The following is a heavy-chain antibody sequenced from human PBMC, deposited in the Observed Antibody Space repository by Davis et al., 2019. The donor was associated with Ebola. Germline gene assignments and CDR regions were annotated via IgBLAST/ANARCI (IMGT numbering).Heavy chain of an antibody. CDR2: IYYSGST. J-gene: IGHJ4*02. D-gene: IGHD6-13*01. CDR3: ARQSEYSSSWDY. CDR1: GGSISSYY. Sequence: MPSETLSLTCTVSGGSISSYYWSWIRQPPGKGLEWIGYIYYSGSTNYNPSLKSRVTISVDTSKNQFSLKLSSVTAADTAVYYCARQSEYSSSWDYWGQGTLVTVSS. V-gene: IGHV4-59*08.